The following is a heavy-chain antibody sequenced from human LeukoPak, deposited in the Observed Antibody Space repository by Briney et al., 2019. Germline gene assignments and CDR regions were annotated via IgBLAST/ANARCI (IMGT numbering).Heavy chain of an antibody. CDR2: IYYSGGT. CDR3: ARGGYSYGFDY. V-gene: IGHV4-31*03. D-gene: IGHD5-18*01. CDR1: GGSISSGGYY. Sequence: SQTLSLTCTVSGGSISSGGYYWSWIRQHPGKGLEWIGYIYYSGGTYYNPSLKSRVTISVDTSKNQFSLKLSSVTAADTAVYYCARGGYSYGFDYWGQGTLVTVSS. J-gene: IGHJ4*02.